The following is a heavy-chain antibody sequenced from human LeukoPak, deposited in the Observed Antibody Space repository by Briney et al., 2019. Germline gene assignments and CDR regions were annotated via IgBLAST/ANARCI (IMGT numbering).Heavy chain of an antibody. J-gene: IGHJ4*02. Sequence: EASVKVSCKASGYTVTSYYMHWVRQAPGQGLEWMAILNPSGGSSNYALKFQGRATLTRATSTGTVYMELSSLRSEDTAVYYCAASPYGDPPYYSDYWGQGTLVTVSS. CDR1: GYTVTSYY. V-gene: IGHV1-46*01. D-gene: IGHD4-17*01. CDR2: LNPSGGSS. CDR3: AASPYGDPPYYSDY.